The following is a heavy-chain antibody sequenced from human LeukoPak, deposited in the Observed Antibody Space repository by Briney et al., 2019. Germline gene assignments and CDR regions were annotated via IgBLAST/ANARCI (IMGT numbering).Heavy chain of an antibody. D-gene: IGHD3-22*01. CDR2: INHSGST. CDR3: ARGPTDDPYYYDSSGYYNY. V-gene: IGHV4-34*01. J-gene: IGHJ4*02. CDR1: GGSFSGYY. Sequence: SETLSLTCAVYGGSFSGYYWSWIRQPPGKELEWIGEINHSGSTNYNPSLKSRVTISVDTSKNQFSLKLSSVTAADTAVYYCARGPTDDPYYYDSSGYYNYWGQGTLVTVSS.